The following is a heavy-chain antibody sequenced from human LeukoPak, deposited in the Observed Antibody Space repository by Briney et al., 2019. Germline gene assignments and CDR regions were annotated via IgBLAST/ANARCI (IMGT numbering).Heavy chain of an antibody. D-gene: IGHD4-17*01. V-gene: IGHV3-66*01. CDR3: ARDDIDYGVHVSH. CDR1: GFSVGHNN. CDR2: IYRGT. J-gene: IGHJ4*02. Sequence: GGSLRLSCAASGFSVGHNNMNWVRQAPGKGLEWVSLIYRGTYYADSVKGRFTISRDDSKNTLYLQMNSLRAEDTAVYYCARDDIDYGVHVSHWGQGTLVTVSS.